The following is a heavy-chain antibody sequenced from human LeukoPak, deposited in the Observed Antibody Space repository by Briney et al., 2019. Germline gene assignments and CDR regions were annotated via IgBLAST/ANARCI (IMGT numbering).Heavy chain of an antibody. V-gene: IGHV4-4*07. CDR1: GGSISNYY. CDR2: IYISGSTSGST. CDR3: ARDPGDCSSTSCSRKYNWFDP. Sequence: KPSETLSLTCTVSGGSISNYYWSWIRQPAGKGLEWIGRIYISGSTSGSTDYNPSLKSRVTMSVDTSRNQFSLKVNSVTAADTAVYYCARDPGDCSSTSCSRKYNWFDPWGQGTLVTVSS. J-gene: IGHJ5*02. D-gene: IGHD2-2*01.